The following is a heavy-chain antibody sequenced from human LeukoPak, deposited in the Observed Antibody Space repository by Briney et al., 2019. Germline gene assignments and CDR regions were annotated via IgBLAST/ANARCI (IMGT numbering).Heavy chain of an antibody. D-gene: IGHD2-21*02. CDR2: ISGSGDNT. V-gene: IGHV3-23*01. CDR3: AKEPRHCGGDCFSLLDY. Sequence: GGSLRLSCAASGFTFSSYSMSWVRQAPGKGLEWVSLISGSGDNTYYADSVKGRFTISRDNSKNTLYLQMNSLRAEDTTVFYCAKEPRHCGGDCFSLLDYWGQGTLVTVSS. J-gene: IGHJ4*02. CDR1: GFTFSSYS.